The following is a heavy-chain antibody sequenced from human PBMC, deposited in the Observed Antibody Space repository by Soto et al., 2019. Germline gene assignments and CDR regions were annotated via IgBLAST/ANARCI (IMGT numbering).Heavy chain of an antibody. J-gene: IGHJ4*02. D-gene: IGHD5-18*01. CDR1: GFTFEDYA. V-gene: IGHV3-9*03. Sequence: EVQLEESGGALVQPGRSLRLSCAASGFTFEDYAMHWVRQVLGKGLEWVSSISWNSGNIGYAGSVKGRFTPSRDNAKNSLYLQINSLGLEDMALYYCVRSKRGYSAGSAFDYGGQGTPVSVSS. CDR2: ISWNSGNI. CDR3: VRSKRGYSAGSAFDY.